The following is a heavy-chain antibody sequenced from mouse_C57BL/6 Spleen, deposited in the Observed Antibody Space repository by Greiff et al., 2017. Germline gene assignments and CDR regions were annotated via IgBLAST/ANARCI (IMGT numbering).Heavy chain of an antibody. CDR2: IYPGNSDT. V-gene: IGHV1-5*01. D-gene: IGHD1-1*01. CDR1: GYTFTSYW. J-gene: IGHJ4*01. CDR3: TRRTVVGDYYAMDY. Sequence: EVQLQQSGTVLARPGASVKMSCKTSGYTFTSYWMHWVKQRPGQGLEWIGAIYPGNSDTSYNQKFKGKAKLTAVTSASTAYMELSSLTNEDSAVYYCTRRTVVGDYYAMDYWGQGTSVTVSS.